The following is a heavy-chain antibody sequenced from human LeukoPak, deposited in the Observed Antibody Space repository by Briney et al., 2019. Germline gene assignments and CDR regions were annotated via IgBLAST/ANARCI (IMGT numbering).Heavy chain of an antibody. CDR1: GSTLSNYV. V-gene: IGHV3-23*01. CDR2: ISESGGST. CDR3: AKRGVVIRVILVGFHKEAYYFDS. J-gene: IGHJ4*02. Sequence: GWSLRLSCAFSGSTLSNYVMSWVRQAAAKGRAGVAGISESGGSTNYADSVKGWFTISRDNRKITLYLKMNSLRAEDTAVYFCAKRGVVIRVILVGFHKEAYYFDSWGQGALVTVSS. D-gene: IGHD3-22*01.